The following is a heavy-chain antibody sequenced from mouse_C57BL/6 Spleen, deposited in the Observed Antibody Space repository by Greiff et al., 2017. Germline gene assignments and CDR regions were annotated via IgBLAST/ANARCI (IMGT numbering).Heavy chain of an antibody. D-gene: IGHD1-1*01. V-gene: IGHV1-19*01. CDR3: ARWGYGSSPYYAMDY. J-gene: IGHJ4*01. Sequence: VQLQQSGPVLVKPGASVKMSCKASGYTFTDYYMNWVKQSHGKSLEWIGVINPYNGGTSYNQKFKGKATLTVDKSSSTAYMELNSLTSEDSAVYYCARWGYGSSPYYAMDYWGQGTSVTVSS. CDR2: INPYNGGT. CDR1: GYTFTDYY.